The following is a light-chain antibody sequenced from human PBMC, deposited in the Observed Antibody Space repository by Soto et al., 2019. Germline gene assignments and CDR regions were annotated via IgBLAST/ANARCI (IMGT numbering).Light chain of an antibody. CDR1: RSNIGTYT. J-gene: IGLJ2*01. CDR2: RNH. Sequence: QSVLTQSPSASATPGQRVTISCSGCRSNIGTYTVNWYQQLPGTAPTLLIFRNHQRPSGVPDRFSGSKSGTSASLAISGPQSEDEADDYCAACDDSLRAVVFGGGTKLTVL. V-gene: IGLV1-44*01. CDR3: AACDDSLRAVV.